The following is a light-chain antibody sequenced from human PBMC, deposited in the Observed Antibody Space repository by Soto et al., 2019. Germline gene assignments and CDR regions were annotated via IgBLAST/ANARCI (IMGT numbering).Light chain of an antibody. CDR2: DAS. J-gene: IGKJ3*01. CDR1: QSVSSY. Sequence: EIVLTQSPATLSLSPGERATLSCRASQSVSSYLAWYQQKPGQAPRLLIYDASNRATGIPARFSGSGSGTDFTLTISSLEPEDFAVYYCQQRSNWPPVFGPGTKVVIK. CDR3: QQRSNWPPV. V-gene: IGKV3-11*01.